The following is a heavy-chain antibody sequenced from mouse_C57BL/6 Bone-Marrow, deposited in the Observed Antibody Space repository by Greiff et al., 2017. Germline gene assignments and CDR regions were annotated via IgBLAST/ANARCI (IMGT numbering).Heavy chain of an antibody. Sequence: VQLQQPGAELVKPGASVTMSCKASGYTFTSYWITWVKQRPGHGLEWIGDIYPGSGSTNYNEKFKSKATLTVDTSSSTAYMQLSSLTSEDSAVYYCARSGLHWDWFAYWGQGTLVTVSA. CDR1: GYTFTSYW. CDR3: ARSGLHWDWFAY. V-gene: IGHV1-55*01. D-gene: IGHD4-1*01. J-gene: IGHJ3*01. CDR2: IYPGSGST.